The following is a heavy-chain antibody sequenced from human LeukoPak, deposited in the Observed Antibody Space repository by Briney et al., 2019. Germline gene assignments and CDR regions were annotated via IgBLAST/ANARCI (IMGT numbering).Heavy chain of an antibody. Sequence: GASVKVSCKASGYTFTNYYMHWMPQAPGQGLEWMGIINPSGGGASSAQEFQGRVTMTRDTSTSTVYMELSSLRSDDTAVYYCASGQLRIAAAGSQGLPTHWGQGTLVTVSS. V-gene: IGHV1-46*01. D-gene: IGHD6-13*01. J-gene: IGHJ4*02. CDR3: ASGQLRIAAAGSQGLPTH. CDR1: GYTFTNYY. CDR2: INPSGGGA.